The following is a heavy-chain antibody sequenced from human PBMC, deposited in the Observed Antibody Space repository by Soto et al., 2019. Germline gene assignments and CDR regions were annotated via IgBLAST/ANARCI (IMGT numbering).Heavy chain of an antibody. V-gene: IGHV1-18*04. J-gene: IGHJ5*02. CDR3: PRALGLGNSFDP. Sequence: ASVKISCKASGYTFTSYGISWVRQAPGQGLEWMGWISAYNGNTNYAQKPQGRVTMTTDTSTSTAYMERRSLRSDDTAVYYWPRALGLGNSFDPWGQGTRVRVS. D-gene: IGHD1-26*01. CDR1: GYTFTSYG. CDR2: ISAYNGNT.